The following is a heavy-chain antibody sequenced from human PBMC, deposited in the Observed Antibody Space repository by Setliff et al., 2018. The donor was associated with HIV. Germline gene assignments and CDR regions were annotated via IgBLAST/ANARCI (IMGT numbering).Heavy chain of an antibody. CDR1: GFTFSSYW. V-gene: IGHV3-7*01. CDR2: LREDGGEK. J-gene: IGHJ3*02. CDR3: ARYALAVPGYHNAFDI. Sequence: PGGSLRLSCAASGFTFSSYWMSWVRQAPGKGLEWVAHLREDGGEKYYADSVKGRFTISRDDAKNSLYLHMDSLRAEDTAVYYCARYALAVPGYHNAFDIWGQGTMVTVSS. D-gene: IGHD6-19*01.